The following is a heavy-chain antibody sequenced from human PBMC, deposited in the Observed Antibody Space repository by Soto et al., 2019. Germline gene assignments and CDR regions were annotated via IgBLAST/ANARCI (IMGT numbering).Heavy chain of an antibody. J-gene: IGHJ5*02. CDR3: ARDGVYYGSGSLASGFDP. CDR2: IYYSGST. D-gene: IGHD3-10*01. V-gene: IGHV4-59*01. Sequence: SETLSLTCTVSGGSISIYYWSWIRHPPGKGLEWIGYIYYSGSTNYNPSLKSRVTISVDTSKNQFSLKLSSVTAADTAVYYCARDGVYYGSGSLASGFDPWGQGTLVTVSS. CDR1: GGSISIYY.